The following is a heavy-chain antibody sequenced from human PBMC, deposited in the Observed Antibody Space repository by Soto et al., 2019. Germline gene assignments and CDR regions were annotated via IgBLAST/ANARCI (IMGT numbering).Heavy chain of an antibody. J-gene: IGHJ4*02. CDR1: GYTFASCG. D-gene: IGHD6-13*01. CDR2: ISAYNGNT. V-gene: IGHV1-18*01. Sequence: ASVEVSCKASGYTFASCGISWVRQAPGQGLEWMGWISAYNGNTNYAQKLQGRVTMTTDTSTSTAYMELRSLRSDDTAVYYCAQDSPIAAAGTADYWGQGTLVTVSS. CDR3: AQDSPIAAAGTADY.